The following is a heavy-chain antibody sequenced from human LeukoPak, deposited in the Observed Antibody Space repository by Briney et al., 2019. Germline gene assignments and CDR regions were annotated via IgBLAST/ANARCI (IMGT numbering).Heavy chain of an antibody. CDR1: GYTFTSYG. V-gene: IGHV1-18*01. CDR2: ISGHNGNT. J-gene: IGHJ5*02. Sequence: GASVKVSCKASGYTFTSYGISWVRQAPGRGLEWMGWISGHNGNTNYVETLQGRVTMTTDTSTSTAYMELRSLRSDDTAVYYCARDLESGYYDFWSGVNWFDPWGQGTLVTVSS. D-gene: IGHD3-3*01. CDR3: ARDLESGYYDFWSGVNWFDP.